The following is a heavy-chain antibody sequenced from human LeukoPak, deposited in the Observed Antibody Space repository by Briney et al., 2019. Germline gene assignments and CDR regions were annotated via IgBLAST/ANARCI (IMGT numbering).Heavy chain of an antibody. V-gene: IGHV4-34*01. Sequence: SETLSLTCAVYGGSFSSYYWSWIRQPPGKGLEWIGEINHSGSTNYNPSLKSRVTISVDTSKNQFSLKLSSVTAADTAVYYCARGPYYYDSSGYSPDFDYWGQGTLVTVSS. CDR2: INHSGST. D-gene: IGHD3-22*01. J-gene: IGHJ4*02. CDR1: GGSFSSYY. CDR3: ARGPYYYDSSGYSPDFDY.